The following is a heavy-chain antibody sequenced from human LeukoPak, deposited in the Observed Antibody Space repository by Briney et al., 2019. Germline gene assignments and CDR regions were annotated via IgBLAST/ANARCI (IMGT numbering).Heavy chain of an antibody. Sequence: ASVKVSCKASGYSFTAYHLLWVRQAPGQGLEWMGWINPTSGGTNSAQKFQGRVTMTRDTSINTAYLDLSGLTSDDTAVYYCARGYMANWNDVALDYWGQGTLVTVSS. J-gene: IGHJ4*02. CDR1: GYSFTAYH. D-gene: IGHD1-1*01. V-gene: IGHV1-2*02. CDR3: ARGYMANWNDVALDY. CDR2: INPTSGGT.